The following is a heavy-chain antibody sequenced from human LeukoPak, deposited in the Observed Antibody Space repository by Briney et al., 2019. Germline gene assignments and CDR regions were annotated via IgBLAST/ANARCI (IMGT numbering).Heavy chain of an antibody. J-gene: IGHJ4*02. CDR3: ARENSMGGCDY. Sequence: PSETLSLTCTVSGGSISSSYWSWIRQPPGKGLEWIGYIYYTGSTTYNPSLKSRVTISVDTSKNQFSLKLSSVTAADTAVYYCARENSMGGCDYWGQGTLVTVSS. CDR1: GGSISSSY. D-gene: IGHD6-19*01. CDR2: IYYTGST. V-gene: IGHV4-59*01.